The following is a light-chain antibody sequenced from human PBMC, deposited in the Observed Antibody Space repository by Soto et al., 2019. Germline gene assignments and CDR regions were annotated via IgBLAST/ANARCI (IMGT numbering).Light chain of an antibody. CDR2: GAS. V-gene: IGKV3-15*01. Sequence: ETVLTQSPGTLSLSPGARAILSCRASQSVSSTYLAWYQQKPGQAPRLLIYGASTRATGIPARFSGSGSGTEFTLTISSLQSEDFAVYYCQQYNNWPPWTVGQGTKVDIK. CDR1: QSVSSTY. CDR3: QQYNNWPPWT. J-gene: IGKJ1*01.